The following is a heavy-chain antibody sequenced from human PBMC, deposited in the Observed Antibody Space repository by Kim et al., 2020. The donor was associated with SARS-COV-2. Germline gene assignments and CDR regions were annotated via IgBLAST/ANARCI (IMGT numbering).Heavy chain of an antibody. CDR1: GFVFSGYD. CDR3: ARGGALGRAFDV. Sequence: GGSLRLSCVGSGFVFSGYDIHWVRQSPGRGLEWVSSIGPTGDPFYPGSKKGRFTISRENAKESVFLQMSSLSVEDTAVYYCARGGALGRAFDVWGQGPVVTVYS. V-gene: IGHV3-13*05. CDR2: IGPTGDP. D-gene: IGHD3-16*01. J-gene: IGHJ3*01.